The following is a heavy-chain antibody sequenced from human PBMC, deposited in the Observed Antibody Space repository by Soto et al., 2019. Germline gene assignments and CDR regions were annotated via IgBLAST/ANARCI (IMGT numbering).Heavy chain of an antibody. CDR1: GGSFSGYY. CDR2: INHSGST. CDR3: ASSLDSGHTLDY. J-gene: IGHJ4*02. Sequence: SETLSLTCAVYGGSFSGYYWTWIRQPPGTGLEWIGEINHSGSTNYNPSLKSRVTISVDTSKNQFSLKLSSVTAADTAVYYCASSLDSGHTLDYWGQGTLVTVSS. V-gene: IGHV4-34*01. D-gene: IGHD5-12*01.